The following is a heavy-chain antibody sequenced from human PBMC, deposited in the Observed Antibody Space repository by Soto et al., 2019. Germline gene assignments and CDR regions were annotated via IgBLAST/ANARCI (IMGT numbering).Heavy chain of an antibody. CDR2: ISAYNGNT. J-gene: IGHJ6*02. CDR3: ASHTYCGGDCYRPYYYGMDV. V-gene: IGHV1-18*04. Sequence: ASVKVSCKASGYTFNSYGISWVRQAPGQGLEWMGWISAYNGNTNYAQKLQGRVTMTTDTSTSTAYMELRSLRSDDTAVYYCASHTYCGGDCYRPYYYGMDVWGQGTTVTVSS. D-gene: IGHD2-21*02. CDR1: GYTFNSYG.